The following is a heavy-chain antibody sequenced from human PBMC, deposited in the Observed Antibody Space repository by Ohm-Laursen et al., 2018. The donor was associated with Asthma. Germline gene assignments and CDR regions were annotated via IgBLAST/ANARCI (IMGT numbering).Heavy chain of an antibody. CDR3: ARVVTMVQGVIKNYYYGMDV. D-gene: IGHD3-10*01. J-gene: IGHJ6*02. V-gene: IGHV1-46*03. Sequence: ASVTVSCKASGYTFTSYYMHWVRQAPGQGLEWMGIINPSGGSTSYAQKFQGRATMTRDTSTSTVYMELSSLRSEDTAVYYCARVVTMVQGVIKNYYYGMDVWGQGTTVTVSS. CDR1: GYTFTSYY. CDR2: INPSGGST.